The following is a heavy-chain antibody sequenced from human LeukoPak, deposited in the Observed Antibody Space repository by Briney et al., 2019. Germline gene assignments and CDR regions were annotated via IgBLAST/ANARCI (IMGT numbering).Heavy chain of an antibody. CDR2: IYYSGSA. J-gene: IGHJ6*02. D-gene: IGHD5-18*01. CDR1: GGSISSYY. Sequence: SETLSPTCTVSGGSISSYYWSWIRQPPGKGLEWIGYIYYSGSANYNPSLKSRVTISVDTSKNQFSLKLSSVTAADTAVYYCAREPLYSYGSGMDVWGQGTTVTVSS. CDR3: AREPLYSYGSGMDV. V-gene: IGHV4-59*01.